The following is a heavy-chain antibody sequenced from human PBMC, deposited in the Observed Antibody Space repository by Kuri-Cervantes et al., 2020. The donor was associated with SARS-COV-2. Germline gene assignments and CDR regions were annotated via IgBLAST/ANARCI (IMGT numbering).Heavy chain of an antibody. Sequence: SEILSLTCTVSGGSISSGDYYWSWIRQPPGKGLEWIGYIYYSGSTYYNPSLKSRVTISVDTSKNQFSLKLSSVTAADTAVYYCARGSFRPGFWTYFDYWGQGTLVTVSS. D-gene: IGHD1-1*01. CDR2: IYYSGST. CDR3: ARGSFRPGFWTYFDY. V-gene: IGHV4-30-4*08. J-gene: IGHJ4*02. CDR1: GGSISSGDYY.